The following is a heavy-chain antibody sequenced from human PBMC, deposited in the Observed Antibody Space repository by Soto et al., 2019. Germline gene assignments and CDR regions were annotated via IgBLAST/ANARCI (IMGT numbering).Heavy chain of an antibody. V-gene: IGHV3-74*01. J-gene: IGHJ4*02. CDR2: IKGDGSET. Sequence: GSLRLSCAASGFSFSNYWIHWVRQAPGKGLVWVSRIKGDGSETNYADSVKGRFTISRDNAKNTLYLQMNSLRAEDTAVYYCAKDLHIAATDYWGQGTLVTVSS. CDR1: GFSFSNYW. CDR3: AKDLHIAATDY. D-gene: IGHD6-13*01.